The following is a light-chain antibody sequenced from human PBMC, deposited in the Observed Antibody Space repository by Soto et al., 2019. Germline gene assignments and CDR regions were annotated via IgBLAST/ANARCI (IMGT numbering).Light chain of an antibody. Sequence: EIVLTQSPATLSLSPGERATLSCRASQSINNYLAWYQQKPGQGPRLLIYDASNTAAGIPARFSGSGSGTDFTLTISSLEPEDFAVYYCQQHSNWPMTFGQGTKVEI. CDR1: QSINNY. CDR3: QQHSNWPMT. V-gene: IGKV3-11*01. CDR2: DAS. J-gene: IGKJ1*01.